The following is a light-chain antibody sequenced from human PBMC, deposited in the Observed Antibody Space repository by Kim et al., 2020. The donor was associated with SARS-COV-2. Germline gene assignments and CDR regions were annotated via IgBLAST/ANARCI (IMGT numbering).Light chain of an antibody. J-gene: IGLJ3*02. Sequence: QSVLTQPPSASGSPGQSVTISCTGTSSDVGAYNYVSWFQQHPGKAPTLIIYEVSRRPSGVPDRFSGSKSGNTASLTVSGLQAEDEADYYCSSFAGNKKVFGGGTQLTVL. CDR2: EVS. CDR1: SSDVGAYNY. V-gene: IGLV2-8*01. CDR3: SSFAGNKKV.